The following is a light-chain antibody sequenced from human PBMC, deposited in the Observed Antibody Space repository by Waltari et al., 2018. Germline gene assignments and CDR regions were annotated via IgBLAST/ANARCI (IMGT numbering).Light chain of an antibody. Sequence: EIVMTQSPATLSLSPGERATLSCRASQSVTNNLAWYQQKPGQAPRLLIYRASTRATSIPARISGSGSETEFTLTISSLQSEDFAYYYCQQYNNWPRTFGGGTKVEIK. CDR2: RAS. J-gene: IGKJ4*01. V-gene: IGKV3-15*01. CDR3: QQYNNWPRT. CDR1: QSVTNN.